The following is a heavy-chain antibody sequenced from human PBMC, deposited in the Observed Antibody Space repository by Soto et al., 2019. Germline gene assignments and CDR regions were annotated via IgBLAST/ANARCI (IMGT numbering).Heavy chain of an antibody. D-gene: IGHD2-15*01. CDR3: ARVPLGQPAYFDY. CDR2: IYHSGST. Sequence: ALSVTAAVSGGSISSGGYAWSWIRQPPGKGLEWIGYIYHSGSTYYNPSLKSRVTISVDRSKNQFSLKLSSVTAADTAVYYWARVPLGQPAYFDYWGQGTLVTVSS. J-gene: IGHJ4*02. V-gene: IGHV4-30-2*01. CDR1: GGSISSGGYA.